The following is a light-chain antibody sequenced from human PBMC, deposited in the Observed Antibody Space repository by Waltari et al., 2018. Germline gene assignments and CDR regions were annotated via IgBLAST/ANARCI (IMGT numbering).Light chain of an antibody. J-gene: IGKJ4*01. CDR3: QQYNGYPLT. CDR2: QAS. V-gene: IGKV1-5*03. CDR1: NSISSW. Sequence: EIQMTQSPSTLSASVGDRVTITCRTDNSISSWLAWYQQKPGKAPKLLIYQASTLASGVPSRFSGSGSGTEFALTISSLQPDDVGTYFYQQYNGYPLTFGGGTKLEIK.